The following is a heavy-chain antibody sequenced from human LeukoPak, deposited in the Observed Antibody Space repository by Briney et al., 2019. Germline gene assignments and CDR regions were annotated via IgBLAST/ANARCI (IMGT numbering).Heavy chain of an antibody. J-gene: IGHJ3*02. CDR2: ISYDGSNK. V-gene: IGHV3-30*18. CDR3: AKGYYDSSGNDAFDI. D-gene: IGHD3-22*01. CDR1: GFTFSSYG. Sequence: PGGSLRLSCAASGFTFSSYGMHWVRQAPGKGLEWVAVISYDGSNKYYADSVKGRFTISRDNSKNTLYLQMNSLRAEDTAVYYCAKGYYDSSGNDAFDIWGQGTMATVSS.